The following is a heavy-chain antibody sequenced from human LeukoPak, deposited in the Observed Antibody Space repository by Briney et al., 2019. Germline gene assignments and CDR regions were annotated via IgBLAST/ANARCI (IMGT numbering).Heavy chain of an antibody. J-gene: IGHJ5*02. D-gene: IGHD3-10*01. CDR3: ARDGDSPAPYNWFDP. CDR2: MYYSGST. V-gene: IGHV4-39*07. CDR1: GGSISSSSYY. Sequence: PSQTLSLTCIVSGGSISSSSYYWGWIRQPPGKGLEWIASMYYSGSTYYNPSLKSRVTISVDTSKNQFSLKLSSVTAADTAVYYCARDGDSPAPYNWFDPWGQGTLVTVSS.